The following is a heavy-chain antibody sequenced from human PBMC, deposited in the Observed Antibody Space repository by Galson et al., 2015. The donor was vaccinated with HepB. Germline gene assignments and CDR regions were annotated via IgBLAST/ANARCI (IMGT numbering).Heavy chain of an antibody. V-gene: IGHV3-33*01. CDR2: IWYDGSNK. CDR1: GFTFSSYG. J-gene: IGHJ4*02. D-gene: IGHD1-26*01. Sequence: SLRLSCAASGFTFSSYGMHWVRQAPGKGLEWVAVIWYDGSNKYYADSVKGRFTISRDNSKNTLYLQMNSLRAEDTAVYYCARDSGSYRPYFDYWGQGTLVTVSS. CDR3: ARDSGSYRPYFDY.